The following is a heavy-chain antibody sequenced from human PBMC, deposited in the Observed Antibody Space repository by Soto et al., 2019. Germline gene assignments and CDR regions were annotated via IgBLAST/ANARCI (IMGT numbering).Heavy chain of an antibody. J-gene: IGHJ6*02. D-gene: IGHD3-3*01. Sequence: SLRLPCVTSRFTFRRPSMHCVCQAPAKALAGASRINSDGNITSYADSVKGRFTISRDNAKNTLYLQMNSLRAEDTAVYYCVRDTQVLRYLGGVSPYYYGMDVWGQGTTVTVSS. CDR2: INSDGNIT. CDR3: VRDTQVLRYLGGVSPYYYGMDV. CDR1: RFTFRRPS. V-gene: IGHV3-74*01.